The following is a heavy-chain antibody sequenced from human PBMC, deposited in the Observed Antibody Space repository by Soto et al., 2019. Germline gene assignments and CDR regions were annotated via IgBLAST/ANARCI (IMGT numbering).Heavy chain of an antibody. CDR3: ARESMASVTMDY. J-gene: IGHJ4*02. CDR2: IKTDGSWT. CDR1: GFTFSSYW. Sequence: GGSLRLSCAASGFTFSSYWMHWVRQAPGKGLVWVSRIKTDGSWTSHADSVKGRFTISRDNAKNMLYLQMNSLRAEDTAVYYCARESMASVTMDYWGQGSLVTVSS. D-gene: IGHD6-6*01. V-gene: IGHV3-74*01.